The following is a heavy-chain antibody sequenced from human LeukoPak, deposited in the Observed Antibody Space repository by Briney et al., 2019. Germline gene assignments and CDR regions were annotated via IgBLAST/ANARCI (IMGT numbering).Heavy chain of an antibody. Sequence: PSETLSLTCTVAGVSISSYYWSWIRQPPGKGLEWIGYIYYSENTNYSSSLKSRVTISEDTSKNQFSLNLTSVTAADTAVYYCAGGNFYDSSGHPYRSHYWGQGTLVTVPS. CDR1: GVSISSYY. D-gene: IGHD3-22*01. CDR3: AGGNFYDSSGHPYRSHY. CDR2: IYYSENT. V-gene: IGHV4-59*01. J-gene: IGHJ4*02.